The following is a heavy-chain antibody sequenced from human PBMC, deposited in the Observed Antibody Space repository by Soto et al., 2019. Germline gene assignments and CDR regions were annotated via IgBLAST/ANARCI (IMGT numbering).Heavy chain of an antibody. Sequence: EVQLLESGGGLVQVGGSLRLSCAASGILFSSYAMTWGRQAPGKGLEWSAVITGSGTSTYYADSVKGRLTISRDNSKNTLYLQINSMRVDDTALNYCAKKGSPSEKNKSWYFDLWGRGTLVTVSS. CDR2: ITGSGTST. V-gene: IGHV3-23*01. CDR3: AKKGSPSEKNKSWYFDL. J-gene: IGHJ2*01. CDR1: GILFSSYA.